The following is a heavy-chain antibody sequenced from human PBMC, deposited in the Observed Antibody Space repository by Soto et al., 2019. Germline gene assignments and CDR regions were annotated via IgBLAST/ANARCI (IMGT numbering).Heavy chain of an antibody. V-gene: IGHV4-34*01. D-gene: IGHD2-15*01. CDR3: AREGSXGSCPSPSCFTSDAFDI. J-gene: IGHJ3*02. CDR1: GGSFSGYY. Sequence: PSETLSLTCAVYGGSFSGYYWSWIRQPPGKGLEWIGEINHSGSTNYNPSLKSRVTISVDTSKNQFSLKLSSVTAADTAVYYCAREGSXGSCPSPSCFTSDAFDIWGQGTMVTVSS. CDR2: INHSGST.